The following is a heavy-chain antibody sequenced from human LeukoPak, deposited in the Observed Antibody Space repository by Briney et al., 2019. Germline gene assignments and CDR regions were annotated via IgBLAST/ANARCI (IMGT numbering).Heavy chain of an antibody. Sequence: PGESLRLSCTASGFTFSSYAMSWVRQAPGKGLEWVSPISGSGGGTYYTDSVKGRFTISRDNSKNTLYLQMNSLRAEDTAVYYCARSGNYYSFDYWGQGTLVTVSS. J-gene: IGHJ4*02. CDR1: GFTFSSYA. CDR2: ISGSGGGT. D-gene: IGHD1-26*01. CDR3: ARSGNYYSFDY. V-gene: IGHV3-23*01.